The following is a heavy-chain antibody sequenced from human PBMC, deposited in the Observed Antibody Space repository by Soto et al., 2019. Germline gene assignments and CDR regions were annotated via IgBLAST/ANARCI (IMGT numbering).Heavy chain of an antibody. D-gene: IGHD3-3*01. Sequence: SGPTLVKPTQTLTLTCTFSGVSLSTSGVGVGWIRQPPGKALEWLALIYLDDDKRYSPSLKRRLNNTKDTSKNQVVLTMTNMDPVDTATYYCAHRAIRSGYYYFDYWGQGTLVTVSS. V-gene: IGHV2-5*02. CDR2: IYLDDDK. CDR3: AHRAIRSGYYYFDY. CDR1: GVSLSTSGVG. J-gene: IGHJ4*02.